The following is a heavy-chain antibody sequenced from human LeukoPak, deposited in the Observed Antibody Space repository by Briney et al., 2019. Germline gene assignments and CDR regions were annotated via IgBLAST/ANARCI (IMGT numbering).Heavy chain of an antibody. CDR3: ARAVGYYGSGTVYYYMDV. Sequence: PSETLSLTCAVYGGSFSGYYWSWICQPPGKGLEWIGEINHSGSTNYNPSLKSRVTISVDTSKNQFSLKLSSVTAADTAVYYCARAVGYYGSGTVYYYMDVWGKGTTVTVSS. CDR1: GGSFSGYY. J-gene: IGHJ6*03. V-gene: IGHV4-34*01. CDR2: INHSGST. D-gene: IGHD3-10*01.